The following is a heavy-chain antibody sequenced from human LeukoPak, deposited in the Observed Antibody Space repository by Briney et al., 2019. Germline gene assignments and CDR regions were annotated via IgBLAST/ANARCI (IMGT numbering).Heavy chain of an antibody. CDR1: GFTFSSYA. D-gene: IGHD6-19*01. CDR3: AKDFSSGWCIDD. Sequence: GGSLRLSCAASGFTFSSYAMSWVRQAPGKGLERVSAISGRGGSTYHADSVKGRFIISRDNSKNTLYLQMNSLRAEDTAVYYCAKDFSSGWCIDDWGQGTLVTVSS. CDR2: ISGRGGST. J-gene: IGHJ4*02. V-gene: IGHV3-23*01.